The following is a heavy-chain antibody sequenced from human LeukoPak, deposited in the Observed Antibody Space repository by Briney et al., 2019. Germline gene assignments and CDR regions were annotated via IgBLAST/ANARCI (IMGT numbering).Heavy chain of an antibody. CDR1: GFTFDDYA. J-gene: IGHJ3*02. D-gene: IGHD2/OR15-2a*01. CDR3: ARGLNRHLDI. CDR2: ISWNSGSI. Sequence: GRSLRLSCAASGFTFDDYAMHWVRQAPGKGLEWVSGISWNSGSIGYADSVKGRFTISRDNAKNSLYLQMNSLRAEDTALYHCARGLNRHLDIWGQGTMVTVSS. V-gene: IGHV3-9*01.